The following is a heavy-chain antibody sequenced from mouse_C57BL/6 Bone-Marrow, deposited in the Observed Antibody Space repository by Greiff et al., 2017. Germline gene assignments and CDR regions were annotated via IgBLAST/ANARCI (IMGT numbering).Heavy chain of an antibody. CDR1: GFTFSDYG. V-gene: IGHV5-17*01. J-gene: IGHJ1*03. CDR2: ISSGSSTI. Sequence: EVQLVESGGGLVKPGGSLKLSCAASGFTFSDYGMHWVRQAPEKGLEWVAYISSGSSTIYYADTVKGRFTISRDNAKNTLFLQMTSLRSEDTAMYYCAREGNYSLWYFDVWGTGTTVTVSS. D-gene: IGHD2-1*01. CDR3: AREGNYSLWYFDV.